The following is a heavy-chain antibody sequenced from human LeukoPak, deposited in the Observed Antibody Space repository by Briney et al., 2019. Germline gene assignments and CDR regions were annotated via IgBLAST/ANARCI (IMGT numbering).Heavy chain of an antibody. CDR2: VSWNRDYI. CDR1: LFKFEDYS. CDR3: AKDGLNSGSYPRYYFDY. J-gene: IGHJ4*02. V-gene: IGHV3-9*01. Sequence: GGSLRLFCTGSLFKFEDYSIHWVRQVPGGGLELVSGVSWNRDYIAYADSVKGRFTISRDNSKNTRYLGMNSLRADDTAVYYCAKDGLNSGSYPRYYFDYWGQGTLVTVSS. D-gene: IGHD1-26*01.